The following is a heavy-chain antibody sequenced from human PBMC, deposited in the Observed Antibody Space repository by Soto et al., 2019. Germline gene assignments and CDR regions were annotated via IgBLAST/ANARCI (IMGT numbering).Heavy chain of an antibody. D-gene: IGHD4-17*01. J-gene: IGHJ6*02. CDR1: GFTFSSYA. CDR3: ATKGGGPTVITYYYYSGTDV. Sequence: QVQLVESGGGVVQPGRSLRLSCAASGFTFSSYAMHWVRQAPGKGLEWVVVISYDGNNKYYADSVKGRFTISRDNFKNAMYLEMNSLRAEDTAVYYCATKGGGPTVITYYYYSGTDVWGQGTTVTVSS. V-gene: IGHV3-30-3*01. CDR2: ISYDGNNK.